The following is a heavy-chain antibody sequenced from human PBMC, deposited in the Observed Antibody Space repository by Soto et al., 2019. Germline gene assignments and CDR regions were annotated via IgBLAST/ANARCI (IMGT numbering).Heavy chain of an antibody. CDR1: GFTFSSYA. CDR2: ISGSGGST. V-gene: IGHV3-23*01. Sequence: EVQLLESGGGLVQPGGSLILSCAASGFTFSSYAMSWVRQAPGKGLEWVSAISGSGGSTFYADSVKGRFTISRDTSKNTLFVQMTSLRAEDTAVYYCAKDRGRGYDWFDSWGQGTLVTVSS. J-gene: IGHJ5*01. D-gene: IGHD5-12*01. CDR3: AKDRGRGYDWFDS.